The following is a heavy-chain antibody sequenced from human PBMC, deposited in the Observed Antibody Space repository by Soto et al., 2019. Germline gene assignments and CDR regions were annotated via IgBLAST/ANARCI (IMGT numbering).Heavy chain of an antibody. Sequence: GGSLRLSCAASGVTFSDYYMSWIRQAPGKGLEWVSYISSSSSYTNYADSVKGRFTISRDNAKNSLYLRMNSLRAEDTAVYYCARDPSRGSYWARYNDLWGRGTLVTVSS. J-gene: IGHJ2*01. D-gene: IGHD1-26*01. CDR3: ARDPSRGSYWARYNDL. CDR2: ISSSSSYT. V-gene: IGHV3-11*05. CDR1: GVTFSDYY.